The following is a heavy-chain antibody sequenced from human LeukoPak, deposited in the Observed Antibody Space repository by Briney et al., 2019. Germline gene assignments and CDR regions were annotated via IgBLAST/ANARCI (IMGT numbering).Heavy chain of an antibody. D-gene: IGHD2-21*02. Sequence: PGGSLRLSCAASGFTFSSYSMTWVRQAPGKGLEWVSSISSSSSYIYYADSVKGRFTISRDNAKNSLYLQMNSLRAEDTAVYYCARDRSYYCGGDCPYYLDYWGQGTLVTVSS. V-gene: IGHV3-21*01. CDR3: ARDRSYYCGGDCPYYLDY. J-gene: IGHJ4*02. CDR1: GFTFSSYS. CDR2: ISSSSSYI.